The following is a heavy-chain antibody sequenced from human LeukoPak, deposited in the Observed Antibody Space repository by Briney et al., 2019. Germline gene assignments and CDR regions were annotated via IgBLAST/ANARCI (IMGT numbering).Heavy chain of an antibody. CDR3: AKDKRECSSTSCYSIFDY. CDR2: ISSSSSYI. D-gene: IGHD2-2*01. Sequence: PGGSLRLSCAASGFTFSSYSMNWVRQAPGKGLEWVSSISSSSSYIYYADSVKGRFTISRDNAKNSLYLQMNSLRAEDTAVYYCAKDKRECSSTSCYSIFDYWGQGTLVTVSS. CDR1: GFTFSSYS. V-gene: IGHV3-21*04. J-gene: IGHJ4*02.